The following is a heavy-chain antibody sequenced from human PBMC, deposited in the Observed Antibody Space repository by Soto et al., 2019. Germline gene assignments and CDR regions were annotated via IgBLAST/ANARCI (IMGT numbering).Heavy chain of an antibody. J-gene: IGHJ6*02. Sequence: KPSETLSLTCAVYGGSFSGYYWSWIRQPPGKGLEWIGEINHSGSTNYNPSLKSRVTISVDTSKNQFSLKLSSVTAADTAVYYCARGLVSPPRYYYYYGMDVWGQGTTVTVSS. CDR2: INHSGST. CDR3: ARGLVSPPRYYYYYGMDV. V-gene: IGHV4-34*01. CDR1: GGSFSGYY.